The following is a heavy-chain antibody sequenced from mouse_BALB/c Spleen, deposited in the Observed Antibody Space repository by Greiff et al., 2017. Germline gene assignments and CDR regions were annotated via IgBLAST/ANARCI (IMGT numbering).Heavy chain of an antibody. CDR3: ARGYYYSSSRGFAY. CDR2: IYPGSGST. J-gene: IGHJ3*01. V-gene: IGHV1-77*01. CDR1: GYTFTDYV. D-gene: IGHD1-1*01. Sequence: VQLQQSGPELVKPGASVKMSCKASGYTFTDYVISWVKQRTGQGLEWIGEIYPGSGSTYYTEKFKGKATLTADKSSNTVYMQLSSLTSEDSAVYFCARGYYYSSSRGFAYRGQGTLVTVSA.